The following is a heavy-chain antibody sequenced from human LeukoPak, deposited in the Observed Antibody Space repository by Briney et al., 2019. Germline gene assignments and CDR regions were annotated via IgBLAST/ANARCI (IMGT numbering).Heavy chain of an antibody. CDR3: ARTNSITIFGVVTRLNGWFDP. CDR2: IFTIFGTA. D-gene: IGHD3-3*01. J-gene: IGHJ5*02. CDR1: GGTFSSYA. V-gene: IGHV1-69*06. Sequence: ASVKVSCKASGGTFSSYAISWVRQAPGQGLEWMGSIFTIFGTANYAQKFKGRVTITADKSTSTAYMELSSQRSEDTAVYYCARTNSITIFGVVTRLNGWFDPWGQGTLVTVSS.